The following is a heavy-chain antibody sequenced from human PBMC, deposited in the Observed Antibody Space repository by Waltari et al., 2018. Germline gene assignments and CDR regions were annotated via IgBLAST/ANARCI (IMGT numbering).Heavy chain of an antibody. CDR3: ARGRGLDY. CDR2: AYHNGRT. D-gene: IGHD3-10*01. V-gene: IGHV4-4*02. J-gene: IGHJ4*02. Sequence: QVHLQQSGPGLVKPSGTLSLTFGVSGGSINTKNWWTWVRQSPGKGLEWLGEAYHNGRTNYNPSLKSRVTISVDKSKNQFSLQLISMTAADTAVYYCARGRGLDYWGQGTLVTVSS. CDR1: GGSINTKNW.